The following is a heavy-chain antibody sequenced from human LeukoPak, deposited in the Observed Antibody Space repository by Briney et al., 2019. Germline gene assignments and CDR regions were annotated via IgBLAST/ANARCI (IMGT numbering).Heavy chain of an antibody. CDR3: ARDPSLAVAGIRLFDY. V-gene: IGHV1-18*01. D-gene: IGHD6-19*01. J-gene: IGHJ4*02. Sequence: GASVKVSCKTAGYTFTNYGISWVRQAPGQGLEWMGWISGYNGNPRYAQKVQGRVTMTTDTSTNTDYLEANNLRSDDTAIYYCARDPSLAVAGIRLFDYWGQGTLVIVSS. CDR1: GYTFTNYG. CDR2: ISGYNGNP.